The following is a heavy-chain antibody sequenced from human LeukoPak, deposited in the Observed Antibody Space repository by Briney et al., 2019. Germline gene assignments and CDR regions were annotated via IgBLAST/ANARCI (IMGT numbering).Heavy chain of an antibody. CDR2: ISGSGGST. J-gene: IGHJ6*03. CDR3: AKEPYYYGSGSYSYYYYMDV. CDR1: GFTFSSYS. Sequence: PGGSLRLSCTGSGFTFSSYSMSWVRQAPGKGLEWVSAISGSGGSTYYADSVKGRFTISRDNSKNTLYLQMNSLRAEDTAVYYCAKEPYYYGSGSYSYYYYMDVWGKGTTVTISS. V-gene: IGHV3-23*01. D-gene: IGHD3-10*01.